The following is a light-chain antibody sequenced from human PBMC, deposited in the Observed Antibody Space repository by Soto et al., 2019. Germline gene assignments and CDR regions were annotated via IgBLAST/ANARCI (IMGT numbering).Light chain of an antibody. V-gene: IGKV3-15*01. CDR2: AAS. CDR1: QSVSSN. J-gene: IGKJ1*01. CDR3: QQYTNWPPWT. Sequence: EIVMTRSPATLSVSPGERATLSCRASQSVSSNLAWYQQKPGQAPRLLIYAASTRATGIPARFSGSGSGAEYTLTISSLQSEDFAVYYCQQYTNWPPWTFGQGTKVDNK.